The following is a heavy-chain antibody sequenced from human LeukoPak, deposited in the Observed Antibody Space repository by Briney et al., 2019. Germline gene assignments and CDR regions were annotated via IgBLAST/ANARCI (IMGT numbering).Heavy chain of an antibody. D-gene: IGHD2-2*02. CDR2: ISGSGGST. Sequence: GGSLRLSCAASGFTFSSYAMSWVRQAPGKGLEWVSAISGSGGSTYYADSVKGRFTISRDNSKNTLYLQMNSLRAEDTAIYYCAKGSCISTSCYTASHYYMDVWGKGTTVTVSS. J-gene: IGHJ6*03. V-gene: IGHV3-23*01. CDR1: GFTFSSYA. CDR3: AKGSCISTSCYTASHYYMDV.